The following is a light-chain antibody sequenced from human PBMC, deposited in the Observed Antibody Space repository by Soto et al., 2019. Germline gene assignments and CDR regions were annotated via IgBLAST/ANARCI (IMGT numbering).Light chain of an antibody. CDR2: AAS. CDR3: QQSYTSWT. CDR1: QSISSY. J-gene: IGKJ1*01. Sequence: DIQMTQPPSSLSASVGDRVTITCRASQSISSYLNWYQQKPGKAPKLLIYAASSLQSGVPSRFSGSGSGTDFTLTISSLQPEDFATYYCQQSYTSWTFGQGT. V-gene: IGKV1-39*01.